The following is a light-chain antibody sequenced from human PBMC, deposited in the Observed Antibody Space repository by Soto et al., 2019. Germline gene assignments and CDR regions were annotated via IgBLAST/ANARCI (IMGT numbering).Light chain of an antibody. V-gene: IGKV1-17*01. CDR1: QVIGNN. CDR3: LQHHTYPFT. CDR2: AAY. J-gene: IGKJ2*01. Sequence: DIQMTQSPSSLSASVGDRVTLTCRASQVIGNNLGWYQQKPGKAPERLIYAAYTLEGGVPSRFSGSGSATEFTLTISSLQPEDFATYYCLQHHTYPFTFGQGTKLEI.